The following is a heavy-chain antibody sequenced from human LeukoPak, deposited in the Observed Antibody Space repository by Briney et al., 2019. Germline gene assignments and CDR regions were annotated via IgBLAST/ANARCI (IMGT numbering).Heavy chain of an antibody. CDR3: AKGKTWIQLYFDY. CDR1: GFTFSSYA. Sequence: GGSLRLSCAASGFTFSSYAMSWVRQAPGKGLEWDSAISGSGGSAYYADSVKGRFTISRDNSKNTLYLQMNSLRAEDTAVYYCAKGKTWIQLYFDYWGQGTLVTVSS. V-gene: IGHV3-23*01. CDR2: ISGSGGSA. J-gene: IGHJ4*02. D-gene: IGHD5-18*01.